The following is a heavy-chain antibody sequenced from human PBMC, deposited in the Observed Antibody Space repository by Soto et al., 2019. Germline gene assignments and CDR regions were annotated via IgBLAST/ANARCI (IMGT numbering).Heavy chain of an antibody. CDR1: GDAISSGAW. D-gene: IGHD2-2*01. J-gene: IGHJ5*02. CDR2: IYHSGNT. CDR3: ARDSRTGCSSTDCYMS. Sequence: QVQLQESGPGLVKASETLSLTCAVSGDAISSGAWWSWVRQSPGKGLQCIGEIYHSGNTRNNPSLKSRVTMSVDKSNNQFSLNLMSVTAADTATYYCARDSRTGCSSTDCYMSWGRGILVTVSS. V-gene: IGHV4-4*02.